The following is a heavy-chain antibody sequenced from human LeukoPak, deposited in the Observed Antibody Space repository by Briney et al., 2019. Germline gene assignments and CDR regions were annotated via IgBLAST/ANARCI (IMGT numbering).Heavy chain of an antibody. J-gene: IGHJ3*02. CDR2: ISSSSSTI. V-gene: IGHV3-48*04. Sequence: GGSLRLSCAASGFTFSSYSMNWVRQAPGKGLEWVSYISSSSSTIYYADSVKGRFTISRDNAKNSLYLQMNSLRAEDTAVYYCARVRREYYDILTGYYPGAFDIWGQGTMVTVSS. CDR3: ARVRREYYDILTGYYPGAFDI. D-gene: IGHD3-9*01. CDR1: GFTFSSYS.